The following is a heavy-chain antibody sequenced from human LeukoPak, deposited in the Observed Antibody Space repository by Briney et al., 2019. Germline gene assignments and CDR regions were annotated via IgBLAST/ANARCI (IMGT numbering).Heavy chain of an antibody. J-gene: IGHJ6*02. D-gene: IGHD6-6*01. CDR2: IYYSGNT. CDR1: GGSISSYY. CDR3: ARERTSIAARPDKNYYYHGMDV. V-gene: IGHV4-59*01. Sequence: SETLSLTCTVSGGSISSYYWSWLRQPPGKGLEGCGYIYYSGNTNYNPSHKSRVTISVDTSKNQVSLKLRSVTAADTAVYYCARERTSIAARPDKNYYYHGMDVWGQGTTVTVSS.